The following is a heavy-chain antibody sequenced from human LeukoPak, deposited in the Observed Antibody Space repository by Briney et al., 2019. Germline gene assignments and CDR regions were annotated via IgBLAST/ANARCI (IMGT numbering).Heavy chain of an antibody. D-gene: IGHD4-17*01. V-gene: IGHV3-48*03. CDR3: ARDGSTVTTGDNWFDP. Sequence: GGSLRLSCTASGFTFGDYAMSWFRQAPGKGLEWVSYISSSGSTIYYADSVKGRFTISRDNAKNSLYLQMNSLRAEDTAVYYCARDGSTVTTGDNWFDPWGQGTLVTVSS. CDR1: GFTFGDYA. CDR2: ISSSGSTI. J-gene: IGHJ5*02.